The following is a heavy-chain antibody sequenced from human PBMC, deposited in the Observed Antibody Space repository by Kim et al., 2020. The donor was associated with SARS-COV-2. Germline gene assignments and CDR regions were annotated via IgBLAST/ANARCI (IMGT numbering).Heavy chain of an antibody. D-gene: IGHD3-3*01. CDR1: GFTFSSYA. J-gene: IGHJ6*03. Sequence: GGSLRLSCAASGFTFSSYAMSWVRQAPGKGLEWVSAISGSGGNTYYADSVKGRFTISRDNSKNTLYLQMNSLRAEDTAVYYCAKASITIFGVVISHYYYYYMDVWGKGTTVTVSS. V-gene: IGHV3-23*01. CDR3: AKASITIFGVVISHYYYYYMDV. CDR2: ISGSGGNT.